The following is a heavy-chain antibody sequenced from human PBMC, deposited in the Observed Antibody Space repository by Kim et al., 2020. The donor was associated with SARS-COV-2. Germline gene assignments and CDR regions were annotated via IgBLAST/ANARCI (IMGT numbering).Heavy chain of an antibody. CDR3: ARVRNIGSSYFDY. J-gene: IGHJ4*02. CDR2: IWFDGSNT. D-gene: IGHD1-1*01. Sequence: GGSLRLSCAASGFTFSYYGMNWVRQAPGKGLEWVAVIWFDGSNTFYADSVKGRFTISRDNSKNTLYLQMNSLRAEDTAVYYCARVRNIGSSYFDYWGQGTRVTVSS. CDR1: GFTFSYYG. V-gene: IGHV3-33*08.